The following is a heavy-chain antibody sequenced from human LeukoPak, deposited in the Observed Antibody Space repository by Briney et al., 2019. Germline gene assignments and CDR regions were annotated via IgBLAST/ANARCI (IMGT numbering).Heavy chain of an antibody. CDR3: ARANFLYCSSTTCLFDY. D-gene: IGHD2-2*01. Sequence: ASVKVSCKASGYTFTDYYMHWVRQAPGQGFEWMGWINPNDGDTNYAQKFQGRVTMSRDTSISTAHMEVSRLRSDDTAVYYCARANFLYCSSTTCLFDYWGQGTLVTVSS. J-gene: IGHJ4*02. CDR1: GYTFTDYY. V-gene: IGHV1-2*02. CDR2: INPNDGDT.